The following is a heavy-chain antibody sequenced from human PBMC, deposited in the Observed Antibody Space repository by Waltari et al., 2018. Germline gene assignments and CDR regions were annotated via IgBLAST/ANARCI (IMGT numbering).Heavy chain of an antibody. Sequence: EVQLLESGGGLLQPGGSLRLSCVASGITFSNYAMNWVRQAPGKGLEWVSAISGSGSTTYYADSVKGRFTVSRDNPENTLYLQMDSLRADDTANYYCTFKGYSSGWYWGQGTLVTVSS. D-gene: IGHD6-19*01. CDR1: GITFSNYA. V-gene: IGHV3-23*01. CDR2: ISGSGSTT. CDR3: TFKGYSSGWY. J-gene: IGHJ4*02.